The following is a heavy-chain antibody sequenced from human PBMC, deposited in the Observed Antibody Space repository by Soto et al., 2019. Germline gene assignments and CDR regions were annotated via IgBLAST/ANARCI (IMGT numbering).Heavy chain of an antibody. CDR3: XXXXXXXXPFDY. J-gene: IGHJ4*02. V-gene: IGHV3-53*01. Sequence: EVQLVESGGGLIQPGGSLRLSCAASGFTVSSNYMSWVRQAPGKGLEWVSVIYSGGSTYYADSVKGRFTISRDNSKNTXXXXXXXXXXXXXXXXXXXXXXXXXXPFDYWGQGTLVTVSS. CDR1: GFTVSSNY. CDR2: IYSGGST.